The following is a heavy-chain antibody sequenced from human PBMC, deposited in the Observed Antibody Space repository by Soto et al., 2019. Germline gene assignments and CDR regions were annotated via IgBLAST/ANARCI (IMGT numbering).Heavy chain of an antibody. CDR2: AFGRGRT. D-gene: IGHD6-19*01. Sequence: PSETLSLTCTVSGGSISSYYWTWIRQPPGKGLESIGDAFGRGRTTHTHSLPTRATISLDTYNNPFSLSPSSVPAAHTAVYQCAGGHRSRRRDYFDYWGQGLLVTVSP. CDR3: AGGHRSRRRDYFDY. J-gene: IGHJ4*02. V-gene: IGHV4-59*01. CDR1: GGSISSYY.